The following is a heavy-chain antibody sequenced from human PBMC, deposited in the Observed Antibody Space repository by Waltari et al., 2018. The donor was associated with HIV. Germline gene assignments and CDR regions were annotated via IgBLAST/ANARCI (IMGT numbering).Heavy chain of an antibody. J-gene: IGHJ6*02. CDR3: ALYGFGPRYYGMDV. CDR2: ITSKGDNYAT. CDR1: GFTFSDSH. D-gene: IGHD2-8*01. Sequence: EVQLVESGGGLVQPGGSLKVSCAASGFTFSDSHIHWVRQASGRGRGWVGRITSKGDNYATAYAASVKGRFTISRDDSKNTADLQMNSLKTEDTAIYYCALYGFGPRYYGMDVWGQGTTVTVSS. V-gene: IGHV3-73*01.